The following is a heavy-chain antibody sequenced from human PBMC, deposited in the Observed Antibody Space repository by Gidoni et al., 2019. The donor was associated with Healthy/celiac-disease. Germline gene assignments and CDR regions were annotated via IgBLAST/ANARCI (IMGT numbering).Heavy chain of an antibody. CDR1: GFPFSSYS. V-gene: IGHV3-48*02. D-gene: IGHD3-22*01. CDR2: IGSSSSTI. Sequence: EVQLVESGGGLVQPGGSLRLSCAAPGFPFSSYSMNWVRQAPGQGLEWVSYIGSSSSTIYYADSVKGRFTISRDNAKNSLYLQMNSMRDEDTAVYYCARDDDSSGHYYSGAFDIWGQGTMVTVSS. J-gene: IGHJ3*02. CDR3: ARDDDSSGHYYSGAFDI.